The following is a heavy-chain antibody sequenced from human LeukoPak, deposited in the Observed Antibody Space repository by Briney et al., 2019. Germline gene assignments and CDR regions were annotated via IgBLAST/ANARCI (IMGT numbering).Heavy chain of an antibody. D-gene: IGHD2-2*01. CDR3: AKVLHSIVLVPFDP. J-gene: IGHJ5*02. V-gene: IGHV3-30*18. CDR2: ISYDGSNK. Sequence: GGSLRLSCAASGFTFSSYSMNWVRQAPGKGLEWVAVISYDGSNKYYADSVKGRFTISRHNSKNTLYLQMSSLRPEDTAVYYCAKVLHSIVLVPFDPWGQGTLVTVSS. CDR1: GFTFSSYS.